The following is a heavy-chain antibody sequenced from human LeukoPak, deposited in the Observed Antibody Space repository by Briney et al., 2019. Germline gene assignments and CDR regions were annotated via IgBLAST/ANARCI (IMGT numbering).Heavy chain of an antibody. V-gene: IGHV4-34*01. CDR3: AGQTMVGGSGPRAYNRAV. CDR1: GTSFSGYY. J-gene: IGHJ6*03. Sequence: PSETLSLTCAVYGTSFSGYYWSWIRQPPGKGLEWIGDINHRGSTNYNPSLKSRVTISVDASKNQFSLNLSSVTAADTAIYYCAGQTMVGGSGPRAYNRAVGGKGTTVTIPS. D-gene: IGHD3-10*01. CDR2: INHRGST.